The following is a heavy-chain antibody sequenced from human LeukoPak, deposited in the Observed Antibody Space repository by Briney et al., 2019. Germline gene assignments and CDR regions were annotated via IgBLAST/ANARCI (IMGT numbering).Heavy chain of an antibody. Sequence: PSETLSLTCTVSGGSISNYYWSWLRQPPGKGLEWIGYIYYSGSTNYNPSLKSRVTISVDTSKNHFSLKLSSVTAADTAVYYCARGRYCSAGSCKTFDYWGQGTLVTVPS. CDR2: IYYSGST. CDR3: ARGRYCSAGSCKTFDY. V-gene: IGHV4-59*12. CDR1: GGSISNYY. J-gene: IGHJ4*02. D-gene: IGHD2-15*01.